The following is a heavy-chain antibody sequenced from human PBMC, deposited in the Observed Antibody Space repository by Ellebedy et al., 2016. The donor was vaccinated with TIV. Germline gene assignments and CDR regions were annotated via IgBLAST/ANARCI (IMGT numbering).Heavy chain of an antibody. Sequence: GESLKISXAASGFNFSDYYMSWIRQAPGKGLEWVAYINNFTGSSGTTYYADSVRGRFTVSRDNAKNSLFLQMNSLRVEDTAMYYCARVSYVNTGFNLDPWGQGTLVIVSS. CDR3: ARVSYVNTGFNLDP. CDR2: INNFTGSSGTT. CDR1: GFNFSDYY. D-gene: IGHD5-18*01. J-gene: IGHJ5*02. V-gene: IGHV3-11*01.